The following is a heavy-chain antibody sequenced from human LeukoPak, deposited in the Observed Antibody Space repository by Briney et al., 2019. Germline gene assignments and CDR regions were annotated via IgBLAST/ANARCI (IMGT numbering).Heavy chain of an antibody. CDR1: GFTFSSYA. Sequence: PGGSLRLSCAASGFTFSSYAMHWVRQAPGKGLEWVAVTSYDGGNKYYADSVKGRFTISRDNAKNTLYLQMNSLRAEDTAVYYCARTGYFDYWGQGTLVTVSS. CDR3: ARTGYFDY. J-gene: IGHJ4*02. V-gene: IGHV3-30-3*01. CDR2: TSYDGGNK.